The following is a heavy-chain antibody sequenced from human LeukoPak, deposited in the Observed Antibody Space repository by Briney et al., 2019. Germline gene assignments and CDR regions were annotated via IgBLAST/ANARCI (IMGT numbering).Heavy chain of an antibody. V-gene: IGHV3-21*04. Sequence: GGSLRLSCAASGFTFSSYSMNWVRQAPGKGLEWVSSISSSSSYIYYADSVKGRFTISRDNSKNMLYLQMNSLRAEDTAVYYCAKGSWGDTWGQGTLVTVSS. CDR2: ISSSSSYI. CDR3: AKGSWGDT. D-gene: IGHD3-16*01. J-gene: IGHJ4*02. CDR1: GFTFSSYS.